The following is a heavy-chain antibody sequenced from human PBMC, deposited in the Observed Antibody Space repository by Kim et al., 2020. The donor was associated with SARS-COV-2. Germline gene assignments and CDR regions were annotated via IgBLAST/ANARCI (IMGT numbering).Heavy chain of an antibody. D-gene: IGHD2-2*02. CDR3: ARGSYCSSTSCYTPRNYYYYMDV. CDR2: INHSGST. Sequence: SETLSLTCAVYGGSFSGYYWSWIRQPPGKGLEWIGEINHSGSTNYNPSLKSRVTISVDTSKNQFSLKLSSVTAADTAVYYCARGSYCSSTSCYTPRNYYYYMDVWGKGTTVTVSS. J-gene: IGHJ6*03. V-gene: IGHV4-34*01. CDR1: GGSFSGYY.